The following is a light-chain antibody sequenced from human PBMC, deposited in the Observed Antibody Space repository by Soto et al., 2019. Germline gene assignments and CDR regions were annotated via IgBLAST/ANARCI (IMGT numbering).Light chain of an antibody. Sequence: EIVLTQSSGTLSLSPGERVTLSCRASQSVSSTYLAWYQQKSGQAPRLLIYRASTRATGIPDRFSGSGSGTDFSLIISRLEPEDSAVYYCQQYSASPLTFGGGTKLEIK. J-gene: IGKJ4*01. CDR1: QSVSSTY. CDR2: RAS. CDR3: QQYSASPLT. V-gene: IGKV3-20*01.